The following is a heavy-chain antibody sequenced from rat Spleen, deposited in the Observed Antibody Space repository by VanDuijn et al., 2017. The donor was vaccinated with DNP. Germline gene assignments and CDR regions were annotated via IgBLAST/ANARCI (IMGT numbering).Heavy chain of an antibody. Sequence: EVQLVESGGGLVQPGRSMKLSCAASGFTFSDYNMAWVRQAPKKGLEWVATISASGGSTSYRDSVKGRFTISRDNAKSTLYLQMDSLRSEDMATYYCARWGGDHFDYWGQGVMVTVSS. CDR1: GFTFSDYN. V-gene: IGHV5-7*01. CDR2: ISASGGST. CDR3: ARWGGDHFDY. J-gene: IGHJ2*01.